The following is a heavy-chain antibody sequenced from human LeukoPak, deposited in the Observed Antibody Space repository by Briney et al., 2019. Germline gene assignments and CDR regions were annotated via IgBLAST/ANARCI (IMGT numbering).Heavy chain of an antibody. CDR2: MNPNSGNT. J-gene: IGHJ4*02. D-gene: IGHD3-22*01. Sequence: ASVKVSCKASGYTFTSYDINWVRQATGQGLEWMGWMNPNSGNTGYAQKFQGRVTITRNTSISTAYMELSSLRSEDTAVYYCALGYYDSSGYYPGYWGQGTLVTVSS. CDR1: GYTFTSYD. CDR3: ALGYYDSSGYYPGY. V-gene: IGHV1-8*03.